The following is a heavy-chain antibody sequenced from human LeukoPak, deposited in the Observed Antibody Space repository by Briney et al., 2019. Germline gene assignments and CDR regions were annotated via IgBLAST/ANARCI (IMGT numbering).Heavy chain of an antibody. CDR3: ALAPNSNWFDF. CDR1: GDSTSNFY. J-gene: IGHJ5*01. CDR2: IHYSGSS. Sequence: SETLSLTCTVSGDSTSNFYWNWLRQSPGKGLEWIGNIHYSGSSVYNPSLKSRGTISIDTSRRQFFLTLNSVTAADTAVYFCALAPNSNWFDFWGPGALVTVSS. V-gene: IGHV4-59*03. D-gene: IGHD2-8*01.